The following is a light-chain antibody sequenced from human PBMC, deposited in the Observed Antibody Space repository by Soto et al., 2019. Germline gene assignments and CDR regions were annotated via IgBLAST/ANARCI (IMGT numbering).Light chain of an antibody. J-gene: IGLJ3*02. CDR3: ETWDSNTWV. CDR2: LEGSGSY. CDR1: SGHSSYI. Sequence: QAVVPQSSSASASLGSSVKLTCTLSSGHSSYIIAWHQQQPGKAPRYLMKLEGSGSYNKGSGVPDRFSGSSSGADRYLTISNLQSEDEADYYCETWDSNTWVFGGGTKVTVL. V-gene: IGLV4-60*03.